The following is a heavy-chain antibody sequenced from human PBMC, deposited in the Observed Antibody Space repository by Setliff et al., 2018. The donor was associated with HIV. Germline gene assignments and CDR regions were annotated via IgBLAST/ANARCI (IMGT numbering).Heavy chain of an antibody. CDR2: ISPNNGAA. V-gene: IGHV1-2*06. J-gene: IGHJ3*01. Sequence: GASVKVSCKAIGYMILGYKMNWVRQGPGQGLEWIGRISPNNGAAEYAPKFQGRVSMTLDTSISTAYLEIPRLTSDDAAVYFCARPRVFDSFDVWGQGTKVTVSS. D-gene: IGHD6-6*01. CDR3: ARPRVFDSFDV. CDR1: GYMILGYK.